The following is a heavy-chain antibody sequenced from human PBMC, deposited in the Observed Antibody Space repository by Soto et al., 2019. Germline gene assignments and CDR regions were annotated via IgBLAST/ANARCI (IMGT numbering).Heavy chain of an antibody. Sequence: QVLLVQSGAEVRKPGSSVKVSCKPSGGTFSDYAFSWVRQAPGQGLEWMGNIIPMYGRRNYAQKYQGRVTISAYESTTTVYVEMRGLSFEDTAVYFCARDAPLRNGMDVWGQGTTVTVSS. CDR2: IIPMYGRR. CDR1: GGTFSDYA. J-gene: IGHJ6*02. CDR3: ARDAPLRNGMDV. V-gene: IGHV1-69*18. D-gene: IGHD3-3*01.